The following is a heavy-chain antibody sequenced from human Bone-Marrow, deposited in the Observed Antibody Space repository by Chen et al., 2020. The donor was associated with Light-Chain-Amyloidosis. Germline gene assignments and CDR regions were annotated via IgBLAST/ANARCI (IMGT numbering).Heavy chain of an antibody. J-gene: IGHJ6*02. V-gene: IGHV4-61*08. CDR3: VGQGYYSYSMDV. CDR2: IYYSGIA. CDR1: GGSVNSGDDY. Sequence: QLQESGPGLVTPTETLSLTCTVSGGSVNSGDDYWTWIRQPPGKGLEWIGYIYYSGIANYNASLKSRVTISLDTSKNQFSLRLNSVTAADTAVYYCVGQGYYSYSMDVWGQGTTVIVSS.